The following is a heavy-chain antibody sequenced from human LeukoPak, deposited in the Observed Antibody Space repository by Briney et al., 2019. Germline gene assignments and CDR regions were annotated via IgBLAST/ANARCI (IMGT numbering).Heavy chain of an antibody. Sequence: SETLSLTCTVSGGSLSSSSYYWGWIRQPPGKGLEWIGSIYYSGSTYYNPSLKSRVTISVDTSKNQFSLKLSSVTAADTAVYYCARVGSWYFHFDYWGQGTLVTVSS. CDR3: ARVGSWYFHFDY. CDR1: GGSLSSSSYY. D-gene: IGHD6-13*01. CDR2: IYYSGST. J-gene: IGHJ4*02. V-gene: IGHV4-39*07.